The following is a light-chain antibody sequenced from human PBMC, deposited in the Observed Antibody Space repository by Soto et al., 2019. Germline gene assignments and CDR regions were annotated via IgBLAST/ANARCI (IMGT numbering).Light chain of an antibody. CDR3: QSYDKRLTAYV. J-gene: IGLJ1*01. V-gene: IGLV1-40*01. CDR2: GNG. CDR1: SSSIGAGYE. Sequence: QSGLTRPPSVSGAPGQRVTISGSGTSSSIGAGYEVHWYHQLPGTAPKLVVSGNGNRPSGVPDRLSASKSGTSASLAITGLQAEDEGHYYCQSYDKRLTAYVFGTGTKVTVL.